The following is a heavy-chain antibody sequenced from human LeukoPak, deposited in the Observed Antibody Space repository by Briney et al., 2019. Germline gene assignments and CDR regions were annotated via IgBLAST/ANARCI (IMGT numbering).Heavy chain of an antibody. CDR2: INHSGRT. D-gene: IGHD3-3*01. Sequence: SETLSLTCAVYGGSFSGYYWSWIRQPPGKGLEWFGGINHSGRTNDKPSLKSPGTISLDTSKNQFSLSLSSVTAADTAVYYCARGLSHYDFWSGYPPEYSFDYWGQGTLVTVSS. CDR1: GGSFSGYY. J-gene: IGHJ4*02. V-gene: IGHV4-34*01. CDR3: ARGLSHYDFWSGYPPEYSFDY.